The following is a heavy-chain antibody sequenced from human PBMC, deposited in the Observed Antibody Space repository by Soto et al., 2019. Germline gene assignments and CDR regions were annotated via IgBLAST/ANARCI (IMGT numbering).Heavy chain of an antibody. J-gene: IGHJ4*02. V-gene: IGHV3-23*01. Sequence: EVQLLESGGGLVQPGGSLRLSCAASGFTFSGYAMSWVRQAPGKGLEWVSVISGSGDSTYYADSVKGRFTISRDNSKNTLYLQMNSLRAEDTAVYYCAKRTSGWYFDYWGQGTRVTVSS. CDR2: ISGSGDST. CDR3: AKRTSGWYFDY. D-gene: IGHD6-19*01. CDR1: GFTFSGYA.